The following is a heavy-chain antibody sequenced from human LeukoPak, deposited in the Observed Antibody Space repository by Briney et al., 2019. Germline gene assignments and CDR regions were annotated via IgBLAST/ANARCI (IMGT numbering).Heavy chain of an antibody. V-gene: IGHV4-30-2*01. CDR3: ARTYYYDSSIDY. J-gene: IGHJ4*02. Sequence: PSQTLPLTCAVSGGSISSGGYSWSWIRQPPGKGLEWIGYIYHSGSTYYNPSLKSRVTISVDRSKNQFSLKLSSVTAADTAVYYCARTYYYDSSIDYWGQGTLVTVSS. CDR2: IYHSGST. D-gene: IGHD3-22*01. CDR1: GGSISSGGYS.